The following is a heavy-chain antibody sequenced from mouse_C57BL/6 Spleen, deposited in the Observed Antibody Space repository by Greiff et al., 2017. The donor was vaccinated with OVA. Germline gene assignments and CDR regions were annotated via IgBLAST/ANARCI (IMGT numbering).Heavy chain of an antibody. V-gene: IGHV5-9-1*02. Sequence: EVQLVESGEGLVKPGGSLKLSCAASGFTFSSYAMSWVRQTPEKRLEWVAYISSGGDYIYYADTVKGRFTISRDNARNTLYLQMSSLKSEDTAMYYCTRDTGVTTPSPFDYWGQGTTLTVSS. CDR3: TRDTGVTTPSPFDY. CDR1: GFTFSSYA. D-gene: IGHD2-2*01. J-gene: IGHJ2*01. CDR2: ISSGGDYI.